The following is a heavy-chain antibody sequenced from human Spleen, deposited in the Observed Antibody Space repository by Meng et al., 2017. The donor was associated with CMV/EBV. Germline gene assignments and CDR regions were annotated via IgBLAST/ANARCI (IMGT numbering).Heavy chain of an antibody. D-gene: IGHD1-26*01. CDR1: GGSFSGYY. V-gene: IGHV4-34*01. CDR2: INHSGTT. CDR3: ARHKGSGSYPYYFDY. Sequence: SETLSLTCAVYGGSFSGYYWSWIRQPPGKGLEWIGEINHSGTTRYNPSLKSRATISRDTSKNQFSLRLTSVTAADTAVYYCARHKGSGSYPYYFDYWGQGTLVTVSS. J-gene: IGHJ4*02.